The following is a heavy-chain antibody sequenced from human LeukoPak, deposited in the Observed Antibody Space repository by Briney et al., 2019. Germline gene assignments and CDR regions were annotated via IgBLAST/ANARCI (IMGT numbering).Heavy chain of an antibody. D-gene: IGHD3-16*01. V-gene: IGHV3-64*01. CDR1: GFTLSSYW. J-gene: IGHJ3*02. CDR3: ARDRVGGWAFDI. CDR2: ISENGGKT. Sequence: PGGSLRVSCAASGFTLSSYWMHWVRQAPGKGLEYVSAISENGGKTYYANSVKGRFTNSRDNSKNTLYLHMDSLRGEDMAVYYCARDRVGGWAFDIWGQGTMVTVSS.